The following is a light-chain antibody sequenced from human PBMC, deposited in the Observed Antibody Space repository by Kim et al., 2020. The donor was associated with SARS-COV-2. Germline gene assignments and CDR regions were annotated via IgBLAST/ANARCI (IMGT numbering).Light chain of an antibody. Sequence: ASVGDRVNITCRASQSISSYLNWYLQKPGKAPKLLIYAASSLQSGVPSRFSGSGSGIDFTLTISSLQPEDFATYYCQQSYSTPVTFGGGTKVDIK. J-gene: IGKJ4*01. CDR1: QSISSY. CDR2: AAS. CDR3: QQSYSTPVT. V-gene: IGKV1-39*01.